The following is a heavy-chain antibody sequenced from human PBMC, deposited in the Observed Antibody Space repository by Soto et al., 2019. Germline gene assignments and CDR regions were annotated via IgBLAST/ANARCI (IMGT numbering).Heavy chain of an antibody. CDR1: GFTFSLYV. CDR3: AKVQRVGDETSKYRWSDS. Sequence: PGGSLRLSCAASGFTFSLYVMTWVRQAPGKGLEWVSSLTESGDERFYADSVRDRFTISRDNSKNTLYLQLTGLRAEDAAVYFCAKVQRVGDETSKYRWSDSWGQGTRVTAPQ. D-gene: IGHD4-4*01. V-gene: IGHV3-23*01. CDR2: LTESGDER. J-gene: IGHJ5*01.